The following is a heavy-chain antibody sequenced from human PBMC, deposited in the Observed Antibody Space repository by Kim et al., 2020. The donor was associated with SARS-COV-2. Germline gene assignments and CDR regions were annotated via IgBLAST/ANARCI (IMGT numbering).Heavy chain of an antibody. D-gene: IGHD4-17*01. CDR3: ARDPGRGLRDDAFDI. Sequence: GGSLRLSCAASGFTFSSYSMNWVRQAPGKGLEWVSSISSSSSYIYYADSVKGRFTISRDNAKNSLYLQMNSLRAEDTAVYYCARDPGRGLRDDAFDIWGQGTMVTVSS. V-gene: IGHV3-21*01. J-gene: IGHJ3*02. CDR1: GFTFSSYS. CDR2: ISSSSSYI.